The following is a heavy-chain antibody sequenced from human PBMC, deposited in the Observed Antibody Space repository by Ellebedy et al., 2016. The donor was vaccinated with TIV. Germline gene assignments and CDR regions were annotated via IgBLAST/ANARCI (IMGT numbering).Heavy chain of an antibody. CDR2: MYFSGGT. J-gene: IGHJ4*02. V-gene: IGHV4-59*01. CDR1: ACSISGYY. Sequence: MPSETLSLTCTVSACSISGYYCGWIRQPPRTGLEWIGYMYFSGGTNSNPSLTSRVTISVDTSNNLFSLTLDSVTAADTAVYYCARFVAAHGYDYWGQGTLVTVSS. CDR3: ARFVAAHGYDY. D-gene: IGHD6-25*01.